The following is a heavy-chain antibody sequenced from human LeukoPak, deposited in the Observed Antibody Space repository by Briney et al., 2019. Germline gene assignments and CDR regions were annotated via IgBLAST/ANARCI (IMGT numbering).Heavy chain of an antibody. CDR3: ARDRAVAGYFDY. V-gene: IGHV1-46*01. Sequence: ASVKVSCKASGGTFSSYAISWVRQAPGQGLEWMGIINPSGGSTSYAQKFQGRVTMTRDTSTSTVYMELSSLRSEDTAVYYCARDRAVAGYFDYWGQGTLVTVSS. J-gene: IGHJ4*02. CDR1: GGTFSSYA. D-gene: IGHD6-19*01. CDR2: INPSGGST.